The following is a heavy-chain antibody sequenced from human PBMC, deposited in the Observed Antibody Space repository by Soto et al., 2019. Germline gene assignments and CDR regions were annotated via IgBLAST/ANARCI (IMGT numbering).Heavy chain of an antibody. CDR1: GYTLTELS. J-gene: IGHJ1*01. CDR3: ATVPKYYYDSSGYLGYFQH. Sequence: ASVKVSCKVSGYTLTELSMHWVRQAPGKGFEWMGGFDPEDGETIYAQKFQGRVTMTEDTSTDTAYMELSSLRSEDTAVYYCATVPKYYYDSSGYLGYFQHWGQGTLVTVSS. CDR2: FDPEDGET. D-gene: IGHD3-22*01. V-gene: IGHV1-24*01.